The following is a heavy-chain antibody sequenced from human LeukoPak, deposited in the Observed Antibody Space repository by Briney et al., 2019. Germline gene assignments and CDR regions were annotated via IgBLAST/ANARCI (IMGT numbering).Heavy chain of an antibody. D-gene: IGHD5-18*01. CDR1: GFTFNDYS. CDR2: ISSSSSYI. Sequence: PGGSLRLSCAASGFTFNDYSMNWVRPAPGKGLEWVSSISSSSSYIYYADSVKGRFTISRDNAKNSLYLQMNSLRAEDTAVYYCARDSPTAMVNYWGQGTLVTVSS. J-gene: IGHJ4*02. V-gene: IGHV3-21*01. CDR3: ARDSPTAMVNY.